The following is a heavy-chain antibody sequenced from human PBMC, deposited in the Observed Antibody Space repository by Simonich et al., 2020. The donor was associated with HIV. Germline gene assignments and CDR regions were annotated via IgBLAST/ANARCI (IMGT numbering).Heavy chain of an antibody. D-gene: IGHD3-3*01. CDR2: INHSGIT. CDR1: GGSFSGYY. V-gene: IGHV4-34*01. J-gene: IGHJ4*02. CDR3: ARRDRELILYFDY. Sequence: QVQLQQWGAGLLKPSETLSLTCAVYGGSFSGYYWSWIRQHPGKGLEWIGEINHSGITNYKSSLNSRATISVDKSKNQFSLKLSSVTAADTAIYYCARRDRELILYFDYWGQGNLVTVSS.